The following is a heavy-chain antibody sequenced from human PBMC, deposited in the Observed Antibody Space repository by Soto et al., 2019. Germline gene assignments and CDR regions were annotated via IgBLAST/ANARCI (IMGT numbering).Heavy chain of an antibody. J-gene: IGHJ6*03. V-gene: IGHV3-7*01. D-gene: IGHD2-15*01. CDR3: VRDRRMVVPVGILSARITVHYYFYMDV. CDR2: INQEGSET. Sequence: EVPLVESGGGLVQPGGSLRLSCAASGFSFSTSSMSWVRQAPGKGLEWVATINQEGSETKYVDSVTGRFTVFRDNAGRSVYRQMKSLIGDDTAVYSCVRDRRMVVPVGILSARITVHYYFYMDVWGKGAAVTVSS. CDR1: GFSFSTSS.